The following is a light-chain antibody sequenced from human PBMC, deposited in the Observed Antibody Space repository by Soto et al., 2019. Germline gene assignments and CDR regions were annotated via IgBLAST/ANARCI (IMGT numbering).Light chain of an antibody. CDR1: KLGDKY. CDR2: QDN. CDR3: QAWDSSTLFV. V-gene: IGLV3-1*01. J-gene: IGLJ1*01. Sequence: SYALTQPPSVSVSPGQTASITCSGDKLGDKYVCWYQQRPGQSPVLVIYQDNRRPSGIPERFSGSNSGNTATLTISGTQALDEADYYCQAWDSSTLFVFGAGTKGTVL.